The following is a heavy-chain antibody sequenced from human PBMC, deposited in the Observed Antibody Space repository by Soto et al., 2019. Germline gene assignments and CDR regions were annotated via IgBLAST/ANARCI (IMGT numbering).Heavy chain of an antibody. Sequence: GASVQVSCKASGGTFSSYAISWVRQAPGQGREWMGGNIPIFGTANYAQKFQGRVTIPADESTSTAYMERSSLRSEDTAVYYCAGRRDGYNPDYWGQGTLVTVSS. CDR1: GGTFSSYA. J-gene: IGHJ4*02. CDR2: NIPIFGTA. CDR3: AGRRDGYNPDY. D-gene: IGHD5-12*01. V-gene: IGHV1-69*13.